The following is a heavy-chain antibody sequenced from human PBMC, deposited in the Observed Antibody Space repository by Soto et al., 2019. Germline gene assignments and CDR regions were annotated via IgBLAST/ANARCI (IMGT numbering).Heavy chain of an antibody. Sequence: PGGSLRLSCAASGFTFSSYAMSWVRQAPGKGLEWVSAISGSGGSTYYADSVKGRFTISRDNSKNTLYLQMNSLRAEDTAVYYCAKQVFQELGYSPFDYWGQGTLVTVSS. CDR2: ISGSGGST. J-gene: IGHJ4*02. CDR3: AKQVFQELGYSPFDY. V-gene: IGHV3-23*01. D-gene: IGHD5-18*01. CDR1: GFTFSSYA.